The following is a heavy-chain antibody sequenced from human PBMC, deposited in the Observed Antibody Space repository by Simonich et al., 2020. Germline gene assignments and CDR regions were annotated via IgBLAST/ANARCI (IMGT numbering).Heavy chain of an antibody. CDR3: ARDREVYGSGSYYNY. J-gene: IGHJ4*02. CDR2: IKQDGSEK. CDR1: GFTFSSYW. V-gene: IGHV3-7*01. D-gene: IGHD3-10*01. Sequence: EVQLVESGGGLVQPGGSLRLSCAASGFTFSSYWMSWVRQAPGKGLEWGGPPQGKRLAWVTNIKQDGSEKQYVDSVKCRFTTSRDNAKNSLYLQMNSLRAEDTAVYYCARDREVYGSGSYYNYWGQGTLVTVSS.